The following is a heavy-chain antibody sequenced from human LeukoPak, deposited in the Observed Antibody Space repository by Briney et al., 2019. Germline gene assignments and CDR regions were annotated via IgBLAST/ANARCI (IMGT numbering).Heavy chain of an antibody. CDR3: ARVVPYGYYGSGSYYGWFDP. CDR1: GFTFSSYS. V-gene: IGHV3-48*04. J-gene: IGHJ5*02. D-gene: IGHD3-10*01. Sequence: NPGGSLRLSCAASGFTFSSYSMNWVRQAPGKGLEWVSYISSSGSTIYYADSVKGRFTISRDNAKNSLYLQMNSLRAEDTAVYYCARVVPYGYYGSGSYYGWFDPWGQGTLVTVSS. CDR2: ISSSGSTI.